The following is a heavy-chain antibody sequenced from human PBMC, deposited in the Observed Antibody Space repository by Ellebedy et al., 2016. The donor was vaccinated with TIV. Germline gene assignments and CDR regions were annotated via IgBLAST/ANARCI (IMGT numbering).Heavy chain of an antibody. J-gene: IGHJ4*02. CDR3: TYNWKG. CDR2: ITGRTDGGAT. D-gene: IGHD1-1*01. V-gene: IGHV3-15*05. Sequence: PGGSLRLSCLVSGFTFNNALINWVRQVPGKGLEWVGRITGRTDGGATDYNAPVKDRFIIAREGSTNIVYLQMNNLTTDDTGIYYCTYNWKGWGRGALVLVSS. CDR1: GFTFNNAL.